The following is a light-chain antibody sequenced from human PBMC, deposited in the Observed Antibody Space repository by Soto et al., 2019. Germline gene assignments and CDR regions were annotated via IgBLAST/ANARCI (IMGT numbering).Light chain of an antibody. CDR3: QQYGAPPLT. CDR2: GAS. J-gene: IGKJ4*01. Sequence: EVGMTQSPATLSVSPGERATLSCRASQSVSSNLAWYQQKPGQTPRLLMYGASTRATGIPARFSGSGSGTEFTLTISSLQSEDFAVYYCQQYGAPPLTFGGGTNVEIK. CDR1: QSVSSN. V-gene: IGKV3-15*01.